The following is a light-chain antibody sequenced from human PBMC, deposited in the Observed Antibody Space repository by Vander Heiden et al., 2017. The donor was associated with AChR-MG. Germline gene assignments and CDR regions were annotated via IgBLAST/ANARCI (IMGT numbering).Light chain of an antibody. V-gene: IGKV3-11*01. CDR3: QQRSNWPPSLT. J-gene: IGKJ4*01. CDR2: DAS. Sequence: EIVFTQSPPTLSLSPGERATLSCRASQSVSSYLAWYQQKPGQAPRLLIYDASNRATGIPARFSGSGSGTDFTLTISSLEPEDFAVYYCQQRSNWPPSLTFGGGTKVEIK. CDR1: QSVSSY.